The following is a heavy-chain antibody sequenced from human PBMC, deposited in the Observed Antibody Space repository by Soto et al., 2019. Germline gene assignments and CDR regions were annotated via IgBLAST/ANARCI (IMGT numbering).Heavy chain of an antibody. CDR1: GFTFSSYS. CDR3: ARAVCSSTSCYTYYYYGMDV. Sequence: GGSLRLSCAASGFTFSSYSMNWVRQAPGKGLEWVSSISSSSSYIYYADSVKGRFTISRDNAKNSLYLQMNSLRAEDTAVYYCARAVCSSTSCYTYYYYGMDVWGQGTTVTVYS. D-gene: IGHD2-2*02. CDR2: ISSSSSYI. J-gene: IGHJ6*02. V-gene: IGHV3-21*01.